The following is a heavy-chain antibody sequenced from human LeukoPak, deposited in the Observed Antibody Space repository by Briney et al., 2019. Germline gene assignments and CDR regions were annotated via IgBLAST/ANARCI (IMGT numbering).Heavy chain of an antibody. CDR2: INPSGGST. D-gene: IGHD1-14*01. Sequence: ASVTVSFTASGYTFTNYYMYWVRQAPGQGLEWMGIINPSGGSTSYAQKLQGRVTMTTDTSTSTAYMELRSLRSDDTAVYYCARSIIGDAFDIWGQGTMVTVSS. CDR1: GYTFTNYY. CDR3: ARSIIGDAFDI. V-gene: IGHV1-46*01. J-gene: IGHJ3*02.